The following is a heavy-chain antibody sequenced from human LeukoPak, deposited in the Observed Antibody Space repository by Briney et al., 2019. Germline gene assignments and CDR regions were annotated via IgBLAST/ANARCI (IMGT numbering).Heavy chain of an antibody. J-gene: IGHJ4*02. D-gene: IGHD6-6*01. CDR3: ARGVPHARSSGYFDY. CDR1: GDSISNYY. Sequence: SKTLSLTCSVSGDSISNYYWSWIRQPPGKGLQWIGHVHDSGNTNYNPSLKSRVTISVDTSKNQFSLKLTSVTAADTAVYYCARGVPHARSSGYFDYWSQGTLVTVSS. V-gene: IGHV4-59*01. CDR2: VHDSGNT.